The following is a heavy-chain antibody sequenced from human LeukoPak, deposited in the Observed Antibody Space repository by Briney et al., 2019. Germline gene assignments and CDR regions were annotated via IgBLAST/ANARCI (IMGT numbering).Heavy chain of an antibody. J-gene: IGHJ4*02. CDR2: ISSGGSTT. CDR1: GFTFSSYE. CDR3: ARNGIVPKGGPYYFDY. Sequence: GGSLRLSCAASGFTFSSYEMNWVRQAPGEGLEWVSHISSGGSTTYYGDSVKGRFTISRDNSKNTLYLQMNSLRAEDTAVYYCARNGIVPKGGPYYFDYWGQGTLVTVSS. V-gene: IGHV3-48*03. D-gene: IGHD2-8*01.